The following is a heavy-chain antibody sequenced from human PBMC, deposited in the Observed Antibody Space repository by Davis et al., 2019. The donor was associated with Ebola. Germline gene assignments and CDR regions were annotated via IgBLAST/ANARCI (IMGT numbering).Heavy chain of an antibody. D-gene: IGHD2-2*01. V-gene: IGHV3-7*01. CDR3: ARVGDYCSSTSCSYFDY. CDR1: GFTFNSYS. J-gene: IGHJ4*02. Sequence: GESLKISCAASGFTFNSYSMTWVRQAPGKGLEWVANIKQDGSEKFYVDSVKGRFTISRDNAKNSLYLQMNSLRAEDTAVYYCARVGDYCSSTSCSYFDYWGQGTLVTVSS. CDR2: IKQDGSEK.